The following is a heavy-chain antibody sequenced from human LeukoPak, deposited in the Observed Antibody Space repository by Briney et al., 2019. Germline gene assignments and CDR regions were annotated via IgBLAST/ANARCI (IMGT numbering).Heavy chain of an antibody. J-gene: IGHJ4*02. CDR3: ARIHGGTPTPSFDS. Sequence: GGSLRLSCAASGFTFSSYAMHWVRQAPGKGLEWVAVISYDGSNKYYADSVKGRFTISRDNSKNTLYLQMNSLRAEDTAVYYCARIHGGTPTPSFDSWGQGTLVTVSS. CDR1: GFTFSSYA. CDR2: ISYDGSNK. D-gene: IGHD4-23*01. V-gene: IGHV3-30-3*01.